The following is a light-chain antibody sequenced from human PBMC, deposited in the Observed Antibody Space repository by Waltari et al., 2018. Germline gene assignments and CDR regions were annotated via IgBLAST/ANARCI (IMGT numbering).Light chain of an antibody. CDR3: QQGSGFPLT. Sequence: DIQMTQSPSSLSASVGDRVTITCRASQSISRHLTWFRQKPGKAPKILIYATSNLQSGVPSRFSGSGSGTDFTLTISSLHPEDFATYYCQQGSGFPLTFGGGTKVEVK. CDR1: QSISRH. V-gene: IGKV1-39*01. J-gene: IGKJ4*01. CDR2: ATS.